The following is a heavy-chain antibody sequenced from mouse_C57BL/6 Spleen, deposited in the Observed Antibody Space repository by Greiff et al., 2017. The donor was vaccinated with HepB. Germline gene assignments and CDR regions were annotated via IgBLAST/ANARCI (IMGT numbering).Heavy chain of an antibody. V-gene: IGHV14-3*01. Sequence: EVNVVESVAELVRPGASVKLSCTASGFNIKNTYMHWVKQRPEQGLEWIGRIDPANGNTKYAPKFQGKATITADTSSNTAYLQLSSLTSEDTAIYYCALARPYYDYDWDAMDYWGQGTSVTVSS. CDR2: IDPANGNT. D-gene: IGHD2-4*01. J-gene: IGHJ4*01. CDR1: GFNIKNTY. CDR3: ALARPYYDYDWDAMDY.